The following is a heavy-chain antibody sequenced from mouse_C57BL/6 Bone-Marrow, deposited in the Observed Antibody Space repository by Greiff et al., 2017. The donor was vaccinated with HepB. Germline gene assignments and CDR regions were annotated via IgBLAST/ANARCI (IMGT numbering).Heavy chain of an antibody. CDR1: GFSLTSYG. J-gene: IGHJ2*01. D-gene: IGHD2-4*01. CDR3: ARGLYDYGYFDY. V-gene: IGHV2-2*01. Sequence: VQLQQSGPGLVQPSQSLSITCTVSGFSLTSYGVHWVRQSPGKGLEWLGVIWGGGSTDYNAAFISRLSISKDNSKSQVFFKMNSLQADDTAIYYCARGLYDYGYFDYWGQGTTLTVSS. CDR2: IWGGGST.